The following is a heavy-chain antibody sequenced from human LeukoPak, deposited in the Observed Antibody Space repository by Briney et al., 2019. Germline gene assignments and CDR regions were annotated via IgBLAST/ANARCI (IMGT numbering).Heavy chain of an antibody. V-gene: IGHV4-4*09. CDR3: ARHPDAFDI. Sequence: SETLSLTCTVSGGSISNYYWSWIRQPPGKGLEWIGFIYTSGSTNYNPSLKGRVTISVDTSKNQFSLKLSSVTAADTAVYYCARHPDAFDIWGQGTLVTVSS. J-gene: IGHJ3*02. CDR2: IYTSGST. CDR1: GGSISNYY.